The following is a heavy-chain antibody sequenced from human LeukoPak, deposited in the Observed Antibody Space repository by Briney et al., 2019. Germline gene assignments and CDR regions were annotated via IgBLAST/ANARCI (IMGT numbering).Heavy chain of an antibody. V-gene: IGHV4-59*01. J-gene: IGHJ4*02. CDR1: GGSISSYY. CDR2: IYYSGST. CDR3: AREGGVDGYSFDY. D-gene: IGHD5-24*01. Sequence: PSETLSLTCTVSGGSISSYYWSWIRQPPGKGLEWIGYIYYSGSTNYSPSLKSRVTISVDTSKNQFSLKLSSVTAADTAVYYCAREGGVDGYSFDYWGQGTLVTVSS.